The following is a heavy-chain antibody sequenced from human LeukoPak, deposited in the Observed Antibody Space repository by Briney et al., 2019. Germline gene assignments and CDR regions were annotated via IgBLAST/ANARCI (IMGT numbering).Heavy chain of an antibody. V-gene: IGHV6-1*01. CDR1: GDSVSSNSAA. CDR3: VRDDGIGLDAFDI. CDR2: TYYRSKWYN. Sequence: SQTLSLTCAISGDSVSSNSAAWNWIRQPPSRGLEWLGRTYYRSKWYNDYAVSVKSRITINPDTSKNQFSLQLNSVTPEDTAVYYCVRDDGIGLDAFDIWGQGTMVTVSS. J-gene: IGHJ3*02. D-gene: IGHD1-14*01.